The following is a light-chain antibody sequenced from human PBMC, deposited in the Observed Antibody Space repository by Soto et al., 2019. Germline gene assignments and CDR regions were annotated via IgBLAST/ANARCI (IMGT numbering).Light chain of an antibody. CDR3: QQRSKWPPMFT. CDR1: QSVSSY. J-gene: IGKJ2*01. V-gene: IGKV3-11*01. Sequence: EIVLTQSPATLSLSPGERATLSCRASQSVSSYLAWYQQKPGQAPRLLIYDASNRATGIPARFSGSGSGTDFTLTISRLKPENFSVYFCQQRSKWPPMFTFGQGTKLEIK. CDR2: DAS.